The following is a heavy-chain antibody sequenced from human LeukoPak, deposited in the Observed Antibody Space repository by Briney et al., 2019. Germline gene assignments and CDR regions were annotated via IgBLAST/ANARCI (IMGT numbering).Heavy chain of an antibody. Sequence: GGSLRLSCAASGFTFSSYAMHWVRQAPGKGLEWVAVISYDGSNKYYADSVKGRFTISRDNSKNTLYLQMNSLRAEDTAVYYCARDRTARIQGGYFDYWGQGALVTVSS. CDR2: ISYDGSNK. CDR1: GFTFSSYA. D-gene: IGHD1-26*01. J-gene: IGHJ4*02. V-gene: IGHV3-30-3*01. CDR3: ARDRTARIQGGYFDY.